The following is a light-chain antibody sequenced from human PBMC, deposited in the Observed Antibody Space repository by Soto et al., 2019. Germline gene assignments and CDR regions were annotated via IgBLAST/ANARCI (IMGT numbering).Light chain of an antibody. Sequence: DIVMTQSPDSLAVSLGEXATINCKSSQSVLYSSNNKNYLAWYQQKPGQPPKLLIYWASTRESGVPDRFSGSGSGTDFTLTISSLQAEDVAVYYCQQYYSTPRTFGQGTKVDTK. CDR2: WAS. J-gene: IGKJ1*01. V-gene: IGKV4-1*01. CDR1: QSVLYSSNNKNY. CDR3: QQYYSTPRT.